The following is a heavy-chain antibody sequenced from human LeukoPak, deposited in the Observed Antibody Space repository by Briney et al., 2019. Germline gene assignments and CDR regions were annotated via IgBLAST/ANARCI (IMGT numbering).Heavy chain of an antibody. V-gene: IGHV3-66*01. Sequence: PGGSLGLSCAASGFTVSSNYMSWVRQAPGKGLEWVSVIYSGGSTYYADSVKGRFTISRDNSKNTLYLQMNSLRAEDTAVYYCARDIAVSAFDIWGQGTMVTVSS. CDR1: GFTVSSNY. J-gene: IGHJ3*02. CDR3: ARDIAVSAFDI. D-gene: IGHD3-16*02. CDR2: IYSGGST.